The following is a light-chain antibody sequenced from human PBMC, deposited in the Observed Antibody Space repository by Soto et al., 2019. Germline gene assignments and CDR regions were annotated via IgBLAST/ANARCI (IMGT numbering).Light chain of an antibody. CDR2: EVS. CDR1: SGDVGSYDH. Sequence: QSVLTQPASVSGSPGQSITISCSGTSGDVGSYDHVAWYQQFPGKTPKLMIYEVSNRPSGVSSRFSGSKSGNTASLTISGLQAEDEADYYCISYTGSSTSYVFXSGTKLTVL. V-gene: IGLV2-14*01. CDR3: ISYTGSSTSYV. J-gene: IGLJ1*01.